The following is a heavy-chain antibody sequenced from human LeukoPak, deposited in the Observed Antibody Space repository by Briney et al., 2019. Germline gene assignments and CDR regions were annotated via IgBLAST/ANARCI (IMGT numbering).Heavy chain of an antibody. D-gene: IGHD2-2*01. CDR3: ARGEPSDIVVVPAATHFDY. J-gene: IGHJ4*02. CDR1: GGSFSGYY. Sequence: SETLSLTCAVYGGSFSGYYWSWIRQPPGKGLEWIGEINHSGSTNYNPSLKSRVTISVDTSKNQFSLKLSSVTAADTAVYYCARGEPSDIVVVPAATHFDYWGQGTLVTVSS. V-gene: IGHV4-34*01. CDR2: INHSGST.